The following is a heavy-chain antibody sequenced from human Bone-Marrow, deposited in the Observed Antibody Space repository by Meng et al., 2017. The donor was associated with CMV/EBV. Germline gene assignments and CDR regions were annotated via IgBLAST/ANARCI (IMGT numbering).Heavy chain of an antibody. J-gene: IGHJ4*02. V-gene: IGHV4-39*07. CDR1: GGSISSSSYY. CDR2: INHSGST. D-gene: IGHD6-19*01. CDR3: ARAQAVAGRFCVY. Sequence: LQLEESGPGLVKPSETLSLTCTVSGGSISSSSYYWSWIRQPPGKGLEWIGEINHSGSTNYNPSLKSRVTISVDTSKNQFSLKLSSVTAADTAVYYCARAQAVAGRFCVYWGQGTLVTVSS.